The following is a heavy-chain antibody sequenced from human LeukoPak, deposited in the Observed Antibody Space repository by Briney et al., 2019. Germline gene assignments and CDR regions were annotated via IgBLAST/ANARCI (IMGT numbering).Heavy chain of an antibody. Sequence: TGGSLRLSCAASGFTFSSYAMSWVRQAPGKGLEWVSAISGSGGSTYYADSVKGRFTISRDNSKNTLYLQMNSLRAEDTAVYYCAKGQVVLRFLEWLSLFDYWGQGTLVTVSS. V-gene: IGHV3-23*01. CDR2: ISGSGGST. D-gene: IGHD3-3*01. CDR3: AKGQVVLRFLEWLSLFDY. J-gene: IGHJ4*02. CDR1: GFTFSSYA.